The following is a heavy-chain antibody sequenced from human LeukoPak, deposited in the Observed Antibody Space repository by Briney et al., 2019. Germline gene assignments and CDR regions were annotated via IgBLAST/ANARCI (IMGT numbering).Heavy chain of an antibody. CDR1: GGSTSSSSYY. D-gene: IGHD1-1*01. CDR3: AIQGTYCQH. CDR2: IYYSGST. Sequence: KPPETLSLTCTVSGGSTSSSSYYWGWIRQPPGKGLEWIGSIYYSGSTYYNPSLKSRVTISVDTSKNQFSLKLSSVTAADTAVYYCAIQGTYCQHWGQGTRVTVSS. V-gene: IGHV4-39*01. J-gene: IGHJ1*01.